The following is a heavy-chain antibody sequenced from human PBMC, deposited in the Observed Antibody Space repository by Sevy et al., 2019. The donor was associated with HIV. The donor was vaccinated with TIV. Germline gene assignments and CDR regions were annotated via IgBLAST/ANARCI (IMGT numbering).Heavy chain of an antibody. CDR3: ASDSSGYHSFYY. CDR1: GFTFSSYS. CDR2: ISSSSSYI. D-gene: IGHD3-22*01. V-gene: IGHV3-21*01. Sequence: GGSLRLSCAASGFTFSSYSMNWVRQAPGKGLEWVSSISSSSSYIYYADSVKGRFTISRDNAKNSLYLQMNSLRAEDTAVYYCASDSSGYHSFYYWGQGTLVTVSS. J-gene: IGHJ4*02.